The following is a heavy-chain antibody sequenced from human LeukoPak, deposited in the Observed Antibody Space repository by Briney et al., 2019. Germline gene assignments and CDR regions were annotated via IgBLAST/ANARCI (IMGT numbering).Heavy chain of an antibody. CDR2: IIPILGIA. Sequence: SVKVSCKAFGYTFTGYYMHWVRQAPGQGLEWMGRIIPILGIANYAQKVQGRVTITADKSTSTAYMELSSLRSEDTAVYYCARSFGVVIDYYFDYWGQGTLVTVSS. CDR3: ARSFGVVIDYYFDY. V-gene: IGHV1-69*02. CDR1: GYTFTGYY. D-gene: IGHD3-3*01. J-gene: IGHJ4*02.